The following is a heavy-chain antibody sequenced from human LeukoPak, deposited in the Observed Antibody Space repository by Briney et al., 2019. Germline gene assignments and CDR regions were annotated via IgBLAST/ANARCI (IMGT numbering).Heavy chain of an antibody. CDR2: IYTSGST. V-gene: IGHV4-61*02. D-gene: IGHD3-10*01. J-gene: IGHJ4*02. CDR3: ARSELLWFGGVNSGFDY. Sequence: SETLSLTCTVSGGSISSGSYYWSWIRQPAGKGLEWIGRIYTSGSTNYNPSLKSRVTISVDTSKNQFSLKLSSVTAADTAVYYCARSELLWFGGVNSGFDYWGQGTLVTVSS. CDR1: GGSISSGSYY.